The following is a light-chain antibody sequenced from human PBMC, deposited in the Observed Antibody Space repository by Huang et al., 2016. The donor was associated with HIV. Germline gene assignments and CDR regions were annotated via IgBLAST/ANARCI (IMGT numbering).Light chain of an antibody. Sequence: DIQMTQSPSSLSASVGDRVTITCQASQDISNYLNWYQQKPGKAPKLLIYDASNLKTGVPSRFSGRGSGTHFTFTISSLQPEDIATYYCQQSANLPPCFGQGTRLDIK. CDR2: DAS. CDR1: QDISNY. V-gene: IGKV1-33*01. CDR3: QQSANLPPC. J-gene: IGKJ5*01.